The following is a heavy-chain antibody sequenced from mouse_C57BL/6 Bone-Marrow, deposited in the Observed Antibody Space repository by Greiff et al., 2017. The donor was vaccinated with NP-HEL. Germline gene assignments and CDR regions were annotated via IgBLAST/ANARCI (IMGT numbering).Heavy chain of an antibody. Sequence: VKLVESGPGLVAPSQSLSITCTVSGFSLTSYAISWVRQPPGKGLEWLGVIWTGGGTNYNSALKSRLSISKDNSKSQVFLKMNSLQTDDTARYYCARRGTTAPYYAMDYWGQGTSVTVTS. V-gene: IGHV2-9-1*01. J-gene: IGHJ4*01. CDR1: GFSLTSYA. D-gene: IGHD1-2*01. CDR3: ARRGTTAPYYAMDY. CDR2: IWTGGGT.